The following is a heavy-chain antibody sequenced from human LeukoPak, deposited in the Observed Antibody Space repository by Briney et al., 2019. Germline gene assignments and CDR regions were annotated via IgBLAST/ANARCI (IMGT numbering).Heavy chain of an antibody. Sequence: GASVKVSCKASGYIFTGYYMHWVRQAPGQGLEWMGWINPNSGGTNYAQKFQGRVTITRNTSISTAYMEASSLRYEDTAVYYCARRAVDNSYYYYMDVWGKGTTVTVSS. CDR3: ARRAVDNSYYYYMDV. CDR2: INPNSGGT. V-gene: IGHV1-2*02. CDR1: GYIFTGYY. D-gene: IGHD6-19*01. J-gene: IGHJ6*03.